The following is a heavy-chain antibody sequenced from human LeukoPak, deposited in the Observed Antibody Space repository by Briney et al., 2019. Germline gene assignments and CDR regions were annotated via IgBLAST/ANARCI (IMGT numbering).Heavy chain of an antibody. J-gene: IGHJ4*02. CDR2: FDPEDGET. CDR3: ARGPAAGSLRFDY. CDR1: GYTLTELS. D-gene: IGHD6-13*01. Sequence: ASVKVSCKVSGYTLTELSMHWVRQAPGKGLERMGGFDPEDGETIYAQKFQGRVTMTRDTSISTAYMELSRLRSDDTAVYYCARGPAAGSLRFDYWGQGTLVTVSS. V-gene: IGHV1-24*01.